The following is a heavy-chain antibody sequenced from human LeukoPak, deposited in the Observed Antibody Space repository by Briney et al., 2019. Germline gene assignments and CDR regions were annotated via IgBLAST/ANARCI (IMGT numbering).Heavy chain of an antibody. Sequence: GRSLRLSCAASGFTFSSYGMHWVRQAPGKGLEWVAVIWYDGSNKYYADSVKGRFTISRDNSKNTLYLQMNSLRAEDTAVYYCARDKGLSSSGPPFDYWGQGTLVTVSS. CDR2: IWYDGSNK. D-gene: IGHD6-19*01. J-gene: IGHJ4*02. CDR1: GFTFSSYG. V-gene: IGHV3-33*01. CDR3: ARDKGLSSSGPPFDY.